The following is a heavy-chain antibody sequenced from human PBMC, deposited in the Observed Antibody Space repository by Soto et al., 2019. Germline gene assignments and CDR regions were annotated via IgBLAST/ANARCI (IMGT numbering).Heavy chain of an antibody. Sequence: GGSLRLSCAVSGFSVSNNYMSWVRQAPGEGLEWVSVLYSGGSTYYADSVRGRFTISRDNSKNTLYLQMDSLRVEDTAVYYCARDPSPVDSWGQGILVTVSS. V-gene: IGHV3-66*01. J-gene: IGHJ4*02. CDR1: GFSVSNNY. CDR3: ARDPSPVDS. CDR2: LYSGGST.